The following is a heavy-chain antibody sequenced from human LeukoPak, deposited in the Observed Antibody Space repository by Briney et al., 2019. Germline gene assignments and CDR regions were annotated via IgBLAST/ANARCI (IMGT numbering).Heavy chain of an antibody. CDR1: GFTFSRYP. Sequence: PGGSLRLSCVASGFTFSRYPMSWVRQAPGKGLEWVSPIKGGGGRESYADSVKGRFTISRDNAKNTLYLQMNSLRAEDTAVYYCAKDGGYSSGWPSWGQGNLVTASS. V-gene: IGHV3-23*01. CDR2: IKGGGGRE. CDR3: AKDGGYSSGWPS. J-gene: IGHJ4*02. D-gene: IGHD6-19*01.